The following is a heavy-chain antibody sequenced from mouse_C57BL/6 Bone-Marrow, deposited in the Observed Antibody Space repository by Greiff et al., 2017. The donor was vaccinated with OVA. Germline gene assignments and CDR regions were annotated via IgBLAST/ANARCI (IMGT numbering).Heavy chain of an antibody. D-gene: IGHD1-1*01. CDR1: GFTFSDYG. Sequence: EVKLMESGGGLVQPGGSLKLSCAASGFTFSDYGMAWVRQAPRKGPEWVAFISNLAYSIYYADTVTGRFTISRENAKNTLYLEMSSLRSEDTAMYYCARHTYGSSYAMDYWGQGTSVTVSS. CDR2: ISNLAYSI. J-gene: IGHJ4*01. V-gene: IGHV5-15*01. CDR3: ARHTYGSSYAMDY.